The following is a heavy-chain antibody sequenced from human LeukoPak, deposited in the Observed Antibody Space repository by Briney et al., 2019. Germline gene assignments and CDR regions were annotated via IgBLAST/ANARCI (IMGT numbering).Heavy chain of an antibody. CDR3: ARGSIVPSTKYSYGAEFDY. V-gene: IGHV1-18*01. CDR1: GYTFTSYG. Sequence: GASVKVSCKASGYTFTSYGISWVRQAPGQGLEWMGWISAYNGNTNYAQKLQGRVTMTTDTSTSTAYMELRSLRSDDTAVYYCARGSIVPSTKYSYGAEFDYWGQGTLVTVSS. D-gene: IGHD5-18*01. CDR2: ISAYNGNT. J-gene: IGHJ4*02.